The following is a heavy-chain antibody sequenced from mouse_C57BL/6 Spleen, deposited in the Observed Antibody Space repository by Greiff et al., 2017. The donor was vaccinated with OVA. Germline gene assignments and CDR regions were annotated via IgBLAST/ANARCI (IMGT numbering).Heavy chain of an antibody. D-gene: IGHD1-1*01. CDR3: TRDGHGSHCFDY. CDR1: GYTFTDYE. J-gene: IGHJ2*01. Sequence: QVQLQQSGAELVRPGASVTLSCKASGYTFTDYEMHWVKQTPVHGLEWIGAIDPETGGTAYNQKFKGKAILTADKSSSTAYMELRSLTSEDSAVYYCTRDGHGSHCFDYWGQGTTLTVSS. V-gene: IGHV1-15*01. CDR2: IDPETGGT.